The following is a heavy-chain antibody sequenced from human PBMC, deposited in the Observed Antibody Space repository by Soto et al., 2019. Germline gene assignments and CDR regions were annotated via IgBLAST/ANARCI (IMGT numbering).Heavy chain of an antibody. D-gene: IGHD6-13*01. CDR3: ARLGIAAAGRRFLSNEDKVRSEFDY. CDR2: IYPGDSDT. CDR1: GYSFTSYW. Sequence: GESLKISCKGSGYSFTSYWIGWVRQMPGKGLEWMGIIYPGDSDTRYSPSFQGQVTISADKSISTAYLQWSSLKASDSAMYYCARLGIAAAGRRFLSNEDKVRSEFDYWGQGTLVTVSS. V-gene: IGHV5-51*01. J-gene: IGHJ4*02.